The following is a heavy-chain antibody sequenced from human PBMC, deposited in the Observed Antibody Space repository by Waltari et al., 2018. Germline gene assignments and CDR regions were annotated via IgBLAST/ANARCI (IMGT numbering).Heavy chain of an antibody. J-gene: IGHJ3*01. CDR3: AVFGGTYHQWNDAFDV. CDR2: INPNSGGT. V-gene: IGHV1-2*02. D-gene: IGHD1-26*01. Sequence: QVQLVQSGAEVKKPGASVKVSCKASGYTFTGYYMHWVRQAPGQGLEWMGWINPNSGGTNYALKFQGRVTMTRDTSISTAYMELSRLISDDTAVYYCAVFGGTYHQWNDAFDVWGQGTMVIVSS. CDR1: GYTFTGYY.